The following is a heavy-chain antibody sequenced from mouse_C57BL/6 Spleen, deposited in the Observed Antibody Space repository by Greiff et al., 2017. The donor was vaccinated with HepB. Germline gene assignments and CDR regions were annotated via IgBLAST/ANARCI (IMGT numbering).Heavy chain of an antibody. V-gene: IGHV1-42*01. J-gene: IGHJ2*01. CDR3: ARVGGYYVPDY. Sequence: VQLQQSGPELVKPGASVKISCKASGYSFTGYYMNWVKQSPEKSLEWIGEINPSTGGTTYNQKFKAKATLTVDKSSSTAYMQLKSLTSEDSAVYYCARVGGYYVPDYWGQGTTLTVSS. CDR1: GYSFTGYY. CDR2: INPSTGGT. D-gene: IGHD2-3*01.